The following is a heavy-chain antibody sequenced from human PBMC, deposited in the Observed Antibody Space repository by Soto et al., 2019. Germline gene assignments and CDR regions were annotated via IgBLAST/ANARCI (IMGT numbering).Heavy chain of an antibody. CDR3: ARDLEGYGSGSYYNNINYYYYGMDV. Sequence: SETLSLTXTVSGGSISSYYWSWIRQPAGKGLEWIGRIYTSGSTNYNPSLKSRVTMSVDTSKNQFSLKLSSVTAADTAVYYCARDLEGYGSGSYYNNINYYYYGMDVWGQGTTVTVSS. J-gene: IGHJ6*02. V-gene: IGHV4-4*07. D-gene: IGHD3-10*01. CDR2: IYTSGST. CDR1: GGSISSYY.